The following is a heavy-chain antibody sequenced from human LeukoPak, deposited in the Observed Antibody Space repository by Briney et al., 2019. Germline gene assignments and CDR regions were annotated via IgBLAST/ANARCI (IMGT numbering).Heavy chain of an antibody. V-gene: IGHV3-7*03. CDR2: IKQDGSEK. D-gene: IGHD3-10*01. CDR3: ARGRGT. CDR1: GFTFSSYW. J-gene: IGHJ5*02. Sequence: GGSLRLSCAASGFTFSSYWMSWVRQAPGRGLEWVANIKQDGSEKHYVDSMKGRFTISRDNTKNSLYLQVNSLRAEDTAVYYCARGRGTWGQGTLVTVSS.